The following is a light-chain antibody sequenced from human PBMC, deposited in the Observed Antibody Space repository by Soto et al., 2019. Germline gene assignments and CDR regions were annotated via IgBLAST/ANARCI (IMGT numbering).Light chain of an antibody. V-gene: IGLV2-14*03. CDR1: TSDVGNYNL. Sequence: SALTQPVSVAESPGHWITISCTGTTSDVGNYNLVSWYQQHPGKAPKLMIFDVSRRPSGVSDRFSASKSGNTASLTISGLQAEDEADYYCSSYTSTNTLYVFGTGTKVTV. CDR2: DVS. J-gene: IGLJ1*01. CDR3: SSYTSTNTLYV.